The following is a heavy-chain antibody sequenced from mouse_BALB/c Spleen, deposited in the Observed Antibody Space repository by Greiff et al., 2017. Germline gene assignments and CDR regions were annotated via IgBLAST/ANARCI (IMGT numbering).Heavy chain of an antibody. Sequence: EVKLMESGGGLVKPGGSLKLSCAASGFTFSSYTMSWVRQTPEKRLEWVATISSGGGNTYYPDSVKGRFTISRDNAKNNLYLQMSSLRSEDTALYYCASTGTGFAYWGQGTLVTVSA. J-gene: IGHJ3*01. CDR1: GFTFSSYT. CDR2: ISSGGGNT. CDR3: ASTGTGFAY. V-gene: IGHV5-9*03. D-gene: IGHD4-1*01.